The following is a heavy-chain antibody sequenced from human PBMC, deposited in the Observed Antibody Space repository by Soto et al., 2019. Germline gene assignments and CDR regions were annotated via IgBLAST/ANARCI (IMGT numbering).Heavy chain of an antibody. CDR1: GYSFTSYW. CDR3: ASNYCSSTSCLYQFDY. V-gene: IGHV5-51*01. Sequence: PGESLKISCKGSGYSFTSYWIGWVRQMPGKGLEWMGIIYPGDSDTRYSPSFQGQVTISADKSISTAYLQWSSLKASDTAMYYCASNYCSSTSCLYQFDYWGQGTLVTVSS. J-gene: IGHJ4*02. D-gene: IGHD2-2*01. CDR2: IYPGDSDT.